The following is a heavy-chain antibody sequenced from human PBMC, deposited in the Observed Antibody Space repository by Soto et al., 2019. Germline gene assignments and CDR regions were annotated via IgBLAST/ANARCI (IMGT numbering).Heavy chain of an antibody. V-gene: IGHV5-51*01. J-gene: IGHJ6*02. CDR1: GYSFTSYW. Sequence: SGESLKISCKGSGYSFTSYWIGWVRQMPGKGLEWMGIIYPGDSDTRYSPSFQGQVTISADKSISTAYLQWSSLKASDTAMYYCARRRDCSGGSCHADYYGMDVWGQGTTVTVSS. CDR3: ARRRDCSGGSCHADYYGMDV. CDR2: IYPGDSDT. D-gene: IGHD2-15*01.